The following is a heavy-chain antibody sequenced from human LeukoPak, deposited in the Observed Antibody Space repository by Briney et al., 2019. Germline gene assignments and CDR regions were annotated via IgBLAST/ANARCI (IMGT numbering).Heavy chain of an antibody. CDR1: GDSISTNNW. CDR2: IYHSGST. CDR3: ARGPPPDFDY. J-gene: IGHJ4*02. V-gene: IGHV4-4*02. Sequence: SGTLSLTCGVSGDSISTNNWWTWVRQPPGKGLEWFGQIYHSGSTNYNPSLKSRVTLSVDTSKNQFSLKLSSVTAADTAVYYCARGPPPDFDYWGRGTLVTVSS.